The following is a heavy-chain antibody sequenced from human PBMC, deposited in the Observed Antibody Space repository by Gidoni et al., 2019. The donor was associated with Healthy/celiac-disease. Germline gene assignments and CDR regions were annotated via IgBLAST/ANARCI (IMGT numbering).Heavy chain of an antibody. J-gene: IGHJ6*02. CDR3: ARDQFWGSGSLASKYYYYGMDV. CDR2: ISYDGSNK. V-gene: IGHV3-30-3*01. D-gene: IGHD3-10*01. CDR1: GFTFSSYA. Sequence: QVQLVESGGGVVQPGRSLRLSCPAAGFTFSSYALHWVRQAPGKGLEWVAVISYDGSNKYYADSVKGRFTISRDNSKNTLYLQMNSLRAEDTAVYYCARDQFWGSGSLASKYYYYGMDVWGQGTTVTVSS.